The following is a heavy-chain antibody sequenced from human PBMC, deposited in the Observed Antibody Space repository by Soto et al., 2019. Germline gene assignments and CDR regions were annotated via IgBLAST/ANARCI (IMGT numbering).Heavy chain of an antibody. V-gene: IGHV3-74*01. J-gene: IGHJ5*02. CDR2: INSDGSIT. Sequence: GGSLRLSCAASGFTFSNYWMHWVRQAPGKGLVWVSRINSDGSITNYADSVKGRFTVYRDNAQNTLYLQMNSLRVEDTAVYYCARDHCTTTTCYTVWFDPWGQGTRVTVSS. CDR3: ARDHCTTTTCYTVWFDP. CDR1: GFTFSNYW. D-gene: IGHD2-2*02.